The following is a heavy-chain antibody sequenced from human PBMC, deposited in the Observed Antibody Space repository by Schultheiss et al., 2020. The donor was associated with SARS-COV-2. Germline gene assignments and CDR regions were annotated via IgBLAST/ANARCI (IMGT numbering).Heavy chain of an antibody. J-gene: IGHJ4*02. CDR1: GGSFSGYY. V-gene: IGHV4-34*01. CDR2: INHSGST. CDR3: ARGNDFVYFFDS. D-gene: IGHD3-3*01. Sequence: SQTLSLTCAVYGGSFSGYYWSWIRQPPGKGLEWIGEINHSGSTNYNPSLKSRVTMSVDTSKNQISLKLTSLTAADTAIYYCARGNDFVYFFDSWGQGTLVTVSS.